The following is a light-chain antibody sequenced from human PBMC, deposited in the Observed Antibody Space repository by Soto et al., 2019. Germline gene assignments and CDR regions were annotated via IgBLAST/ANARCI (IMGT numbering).Light chain of an antibody. J-gene: IGKJ3*01. CDR2: GAS. Sequence: EIVLTQSPGTLSLSPGERATLSCRASQSVSSSYLAWYQQKPGQAPRLLIYGASSRATGIPDRFSGSGSGTHFTLTISRLEPEVFAVYYCQQYGSSPQVTFGPGTKVDIK. CDR3: QQYGSSPQVT. V-gene: IGKV3-20*01. CDR1: QSVSSSY.